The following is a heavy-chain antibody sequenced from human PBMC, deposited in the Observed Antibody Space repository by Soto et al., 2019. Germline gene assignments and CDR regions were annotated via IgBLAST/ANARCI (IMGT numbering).Heavy chain of an antibody. J-gene: IGHJ6*02. CDR1: GYSFNTYW. CDR3: IAAAGTSPYYYYGMDV. V-gene: IGHV5-51*01. Sequence: PGESLKISCMGSGYSFNTYWIGWVRQMPGKGLEWMGIIYPGDSDTRYSPSFQGQVTISADKSISTAYLQWSSLKASDTAMYYCIAAAGTSPYYYYGMDVWGQGTTVTVSS. D-gene: IGHD6-13*01. CDR2: IYPGDSDT.